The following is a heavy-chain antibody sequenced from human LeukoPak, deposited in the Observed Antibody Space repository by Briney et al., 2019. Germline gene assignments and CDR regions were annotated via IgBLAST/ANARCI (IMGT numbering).Heavy chain of an antibody. V-gene: IGHV3-23*01. CDR2: ISGSGGST. D-gene: IGHD3-3*01. CDR1: GFTFSSYA. CDR3: AKGGAGARYDFWSGHPNWFDP. Sequence: GSLRLSCAASGFTFSSYAMSWVRQAPGKGLEWVSGISGSGGSTYYADSVKGRFTISRDNSKNTLYLQMNSLRAEDTAAYYCAKGGAGARYDFWSGHPNWFDPWGQGTLVTVSS. J-gene: IGHJ5*02.